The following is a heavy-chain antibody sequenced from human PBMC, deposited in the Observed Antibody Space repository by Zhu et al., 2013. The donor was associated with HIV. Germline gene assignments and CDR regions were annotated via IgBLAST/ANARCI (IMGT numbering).Heavy chain of an antibody. CDR1: GGSISSSSYY. CDR2: IYYSGST. V-gene: IGHV4-39*07. CDR3: ARVFFXVATMIAVAGFDY. J-gene: IGHJ4*02. Sequence: QVQLQESGPGLVKPSETLSLTCTVSGGSISSSSYYWGWIRQPPGKGLEWIGSIYYSGSTYYNPSLKSRVTISVDTSKNQFSLKLSSVTAADTAVYYCARVFFXVATMIAVAGFDYWGQGTLVTVSS. D-gene: IGHD6-19*01.